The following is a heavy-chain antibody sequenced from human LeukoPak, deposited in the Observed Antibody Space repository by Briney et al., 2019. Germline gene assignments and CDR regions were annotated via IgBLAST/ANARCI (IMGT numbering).Heavy chain of an antibody. D-gene: IGHD2-2*01. J-gene: IGHJ2*01. Sequence: SETPSLTCTVSGYSISSGYYWGWIRQPPGKGLEWIGSIYHSGSTYYNPSLKSRVTISVDTSKNQFSLKLSSVTAADTAVYYCAIDIVVVPAAIPGDLWGRGTLVTVSS. V-gene: IGHV4-38-2*02. CDR2: IYHSGST. CDR3: AIDIVVVPAAIPGDL. CDR1: GYSISSGYY.